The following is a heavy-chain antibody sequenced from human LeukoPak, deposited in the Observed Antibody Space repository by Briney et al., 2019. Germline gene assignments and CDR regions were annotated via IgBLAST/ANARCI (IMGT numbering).Heavy chain of an antibody. CDR3: AGQYELLSNAFDI. D-gene: IGHD2-2*01. V-gene: IGHV3-21*04. CDR1: GFTFSSYS. J-gene: IGHJ3*02. CDR2: ISSSSSYI. Sequence: GGSLRLSCAASGFTFSSYSMNWVRQAPGKGLEWVSSISSSSSYIYYADSVKGRFTISRDNAKNTLYLQMNSLRAEDTAVYYCAGQYELLSNAFDIWGQGTMVTVSS.